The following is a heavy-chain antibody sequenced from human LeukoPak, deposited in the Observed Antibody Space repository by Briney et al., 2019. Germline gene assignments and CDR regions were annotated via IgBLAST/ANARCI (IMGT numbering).Heavy chain of an antibody. CDR1: GFTFSSYA. Sequence: GGSLRLSCAASGFTFSSYAMSWVRQAPGKGLEWVSTIGAAGVHTFYSDSVKGRFTISRDNAKNSLDLQMNSLRAEDTSVYYCARRYCSGGSCYVQDAFDIWGQGTMVTVSS. J-gene: IGHJ3*02. CDR2: IGAAGVHT. CDR3: ARRYCSGGSCYVQDAFDI. V-gene: IGHV3-23*01. D-gene: IGHD2-15*01.